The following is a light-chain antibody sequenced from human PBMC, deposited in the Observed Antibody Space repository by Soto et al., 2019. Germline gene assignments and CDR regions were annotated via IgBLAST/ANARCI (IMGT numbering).Light chain of an antibody. CDR1: SSNVGAYNY. J-gene: IGLJ2*01. Sequence: QSALTQPPSASGSPGQSVTISCTRTSSNVGAYNYVSWYQQHPGKAPKLMIYEVSKRPSGVPDRVSGSKSGSTASLTVSGLQAEDEADYYCSSWTGNNVVVFGGGTKVTVL. CDR2: EVS. CDR3: SSWTGNNVVV. V-gene: IGLV2-8*01.